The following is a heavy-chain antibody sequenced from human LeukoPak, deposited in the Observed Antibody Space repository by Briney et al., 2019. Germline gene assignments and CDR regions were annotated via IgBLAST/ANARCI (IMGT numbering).Heavy chain of an antibody. V-gene: IGHV3-7*01. Sequence: GGSLRLSCAASGFTFSTYWMSWVRQAPGKGLEWAANIKQDGSVKYYVDSLKGRFTIYRDNAKNSLYLQMNSLRAEDTAVYYCARIGYSSSSNDWWGQGTLVTVSS. D-gene: IGHD6-6*01. CDR2: IKQDGSVK. J-gene: IGHJ1*01. CDR3: ARIGYSSSSNDW. CDR1: GFTFSTYW.